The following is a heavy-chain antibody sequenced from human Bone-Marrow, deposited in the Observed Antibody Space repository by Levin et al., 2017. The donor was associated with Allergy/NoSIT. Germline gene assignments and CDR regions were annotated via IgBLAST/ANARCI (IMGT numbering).Heavy chain of an antibody. J-gene: IGHJ3*01. CDR3: ARLRWGDDAFDL. Sequence: SGGSLRLSCAASDFTFRSYTMNWVRQAPGKGLEWVSSITTRSDYIYYPDSVKGRFTVSRDNANYSLFLQMNSLTVEDTAVYYCARLRWGDDAFDLWGQGTVVTVSS. V-gene: IGHV3-21*01. CDR2: ITTRSDYI. D-gene: IGHD3-16*01. CDR1: DFTFRSYT.